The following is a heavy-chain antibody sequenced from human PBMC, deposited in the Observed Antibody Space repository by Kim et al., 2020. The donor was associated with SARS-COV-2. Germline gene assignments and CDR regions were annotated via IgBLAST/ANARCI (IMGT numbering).Heavy chain of an antibody. J-gene: IGHJ4*02. CDR2: IKSKTDGGTT. CDR1: GFTFSNAW. V-gene: IGHV3-15*01. Sequence: GGSLRLSCAASGFTFSNAWMSWVRQAPGKGLEWVGRIKSKTDGGTTDYAAPVKGRFTISRDDSKNTLYLQMNSLKTEDTAVYYCTTVTMVRGVIRRGQIDYWGQGTLVTVSS. CDR3: TTVTMVRGVIRRGQIDY. D-gene: IGHD3-10*01.